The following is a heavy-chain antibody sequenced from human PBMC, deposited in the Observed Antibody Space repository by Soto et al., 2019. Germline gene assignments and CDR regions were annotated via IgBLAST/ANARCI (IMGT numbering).Heavy chain of an antibody. D-gene: IGHD3-3*01. CDR1: GFTFSSYA. Sequence: EVQLLESGGGLVQPVGSLRLSCAASGFTFSSYAMSWVRQAPGKGLEWVSAISGSGGSTYYADSVKGRFNISRDNSKNTLYLQMNSLRAEDTAVYYCAKCANDFSSGYHHRDPDNWSDHWGQGTLVTVSS. CDR3: AKCANDFSSGYHHRDPDNWSDH. J-gene: IGHJ5*02. CDR2: ISGSGGST. V-gene: IGHV3-23*01.